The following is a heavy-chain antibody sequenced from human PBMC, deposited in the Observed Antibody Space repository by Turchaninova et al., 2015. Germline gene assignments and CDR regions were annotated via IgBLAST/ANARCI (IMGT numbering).Heavy chain of an antibody. V-gene: IGHV2-5*05. CDR3: ARSVIAAPVLGAFDV. CDR1: GFSLTTIGLG. CDR2: INWYENR. Sequence: QITLKESGPTLVQPTQTLTLTCSFSGFSLTTIGLGVGWLRQPPGGALECLALINWYENRHYGPSLTSSLNISKDTSKNQGVLTMTNMDPVDTATYFCARSVIAAPVLGAFDVWGQGTLVTVSS. D-gene: IGHD6-6*01. J-gene: IGHJ3*01.